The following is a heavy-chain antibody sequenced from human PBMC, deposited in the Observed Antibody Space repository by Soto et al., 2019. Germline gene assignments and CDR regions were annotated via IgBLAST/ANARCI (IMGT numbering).Heavy chain of an antibody. CDR1: GFTFSSYA. J-gene: IGHJ4*02. Sequence: GGSLRLSCAASGFTFSSYAMSCVRQAPGKGLEWVSAISGSGISTYYADSVKGRFTISRDNSKNTLYLQMNSLRAEDTAVYYCAKDISSTRIVVVINYHDFWGQGTLVTVSS. V-gene: IGHV3-23*01. D-gene: IGHD3-22*01. CDR3: AKDISSTRIVVVINYHDF. CDR2: ISGSGIST.